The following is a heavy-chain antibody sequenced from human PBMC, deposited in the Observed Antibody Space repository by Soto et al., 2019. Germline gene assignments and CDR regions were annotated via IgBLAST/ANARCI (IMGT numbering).Heavy chain of an antibody. CDR2: IRRHTSVT. CDR3: GKVADSGYDTGDR. J-gene: IGHJ5*02. CDR1: GLTLSTSS. D-gene: IGHD3-22*01. Sequence: EVQLVESGGMLVQPGGSLSLSCAASGLTLSTSSMNWVRQAPGRGLEWISYIRRHTSVTAYADSVKGRFTISRDRAKNSLDLQMDSLRVEDTAGYYWGKVADSGYDTGDRWGQGTVVTVSS. V-gene: IGHV3-48*01.